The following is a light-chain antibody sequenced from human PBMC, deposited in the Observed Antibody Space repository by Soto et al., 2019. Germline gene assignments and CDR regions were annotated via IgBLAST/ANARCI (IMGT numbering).Light chain of an antibody. CDR2: DVS. Sequence: QSVLTQPASVSGSPGQSITIPCTGTSSDFGGYNYVSWYQQHPGKAPKLMIYDVSNRPSGVSNRFSGSKSGNTASLTISGLQAEDEADYYCSSYTSSSTSYGFGTGTKVTVL. CDR1: SSDFGGYNY. V-gene: IGLV2-14*01. CDR3: SSYTSSSTSYG. J-gene: IGLJ1*01.